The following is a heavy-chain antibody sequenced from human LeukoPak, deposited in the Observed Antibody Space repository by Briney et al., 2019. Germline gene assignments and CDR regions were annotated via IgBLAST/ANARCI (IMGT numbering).Heavy chain of an antibody. J-gene: IGHJ4*02. D-gene: IGHD6-6*01. V-gene: IGHV3-30*04. CDR1: GFTFTSHA. CDR3: ARDPARSARYYFDY. Sequence: PGGSLRLSCAASGFTFTSHAMHWVRQAPGKGLEWATVIASDGRDKHYADSVKGRFTISRDNSKNTFYLQMDSLRTEDTAIYYCARDPARSARYYFDYWGPGTLVTVSS. CDR2: IASDGRDK.